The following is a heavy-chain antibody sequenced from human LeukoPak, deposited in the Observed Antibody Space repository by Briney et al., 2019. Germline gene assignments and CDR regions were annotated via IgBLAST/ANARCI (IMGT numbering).Heavy chain of an antibody. J-gene: IGHJ3*02. CDR1: GFTFSSYS. Sequence: GGSLRLSCAASGFTFSSYSMNWVRQAPGKGLEWVSSISSSSSYIYYADSVKGRFTISRDNAKNSLYLQMNSLRAEDTAVYYCARDLAVGQLAHDAFDIWGQGTMVTVSS. V-gene: IGHV3-21*01. CDR2: ISSSSSYI. CDR3: ARDLAVGQLAHDAFDI. D-gene: IGHD6-6*01.